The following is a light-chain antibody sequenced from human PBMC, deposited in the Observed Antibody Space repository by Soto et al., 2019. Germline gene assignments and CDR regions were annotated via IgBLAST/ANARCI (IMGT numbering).Light chain of an antibody. CDR1: QGISSW. Sequence: DIQITQSPSSLSASVGDRVAITCRASQGISSWLAWYQQKPGKAPKLLMSKASKLESGVPSRFSGSGFGTDFTLTISSLQPDDFATYYCQQYNSYPWTFGLGTKVDIK. V-gene: IGKV1-5*03. J-gene: IGKJ1*01. CDR3: QQYNSYPWT. CDR2: KAS.